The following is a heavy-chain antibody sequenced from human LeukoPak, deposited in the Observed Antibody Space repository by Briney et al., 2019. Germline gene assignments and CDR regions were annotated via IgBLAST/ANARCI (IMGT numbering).Heavy chain of an antibody. CDR2: IDHSGSV. Sequence: PWGTLSLTCAVYGEPFSGYYWTWIRQPPGKGLEWIGQIDHSGSVNYNPSLESRVSISVDKPKKQFSLKVNSVTAADTAVYFCARGHSTSGFDYWAREPGSASPQ. J-gene: IGHJ4*02. CDR1: GEPFSGYY. D-gene: IGHD6-6*01. V-gene: IGHV4-34*01. CDR3: ARGHSTSGFDY.